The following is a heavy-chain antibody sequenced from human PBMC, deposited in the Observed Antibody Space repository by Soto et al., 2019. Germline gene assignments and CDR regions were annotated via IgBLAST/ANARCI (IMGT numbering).Heavy chain of an antibody. CDR2: ISASGSST. V-gene: IGHV3-23*01. J-gene: IGHJ4*02. CDR3: VKGMIGHARFDF. Sequence: GGSLRLSCAASGFTFSDSAMSWVRQAPGMGLEWVSTISASGSSTYYADSVKGRFTISRDNSKSALYLQMNSLRAEDTAVFYCVKGMIGHARFDFWGQGPLVTVS. CDR1: GFTFSDSA. D-gene: IGHD2-21*01.